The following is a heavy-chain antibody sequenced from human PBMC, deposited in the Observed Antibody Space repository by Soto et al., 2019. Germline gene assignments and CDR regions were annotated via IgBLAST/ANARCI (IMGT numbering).Heavy chain of an antibody. CDR1: GYTFITYD. Sequence: SVKVACKASGYTFITYDINWVHHATGQGLEWMGWMNPSNGNAGYAQNFQGRVTMSRNTSISTAYMELSSLRSDDTAVYFCARRKERSGPNYLDSWGQGSLVIVCS. CDR3: ARRKERSGPNYLDS. V-gene: IGHV1-8*01. CDR2: MNPSNGNA. J-gene: IGHJ4*02. D-gene: IGHD6-25*01.